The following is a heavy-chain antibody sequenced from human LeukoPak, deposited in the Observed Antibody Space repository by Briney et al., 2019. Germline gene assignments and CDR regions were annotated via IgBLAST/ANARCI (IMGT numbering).Heavy chain of an antibody. CDR2: IRYDGSNK. Sequence: LTGGSLRLSCAASGFTFSSYGMHWVRQAPGKGLEWVAFIRYDGSNKYYADSVKGRFTISRDNSKNTLYLQMNSLRAEDTAVYYCAKWVWQRDNWFDPWGQGTLVTVSS. V-gene: IGHV3-30*02. CDR1: GFTFSSYG. J-gene: IGHJ5*02. CDR3: AKWVWQRDNWFDP.